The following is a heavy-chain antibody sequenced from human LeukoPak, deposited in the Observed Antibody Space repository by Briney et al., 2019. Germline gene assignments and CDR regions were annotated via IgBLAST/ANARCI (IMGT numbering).Heavy chain of an antibody. V-gene: IGHV3-21*01. CDR2: ISSTSSYI. Sequence: GGSLRLSCAASGFTFSSYSMNWVRQAPGKGLEWVSSISSTSSYIYYADSVKGRFTISRDNAKNSLYLQMNSLRAEDTAVYYCARDHPYSSSSDYWGQGTLVTVSS. J-gene: IGHJ4*02. CDR1: GFTFSSYS. D-gene: IGHD6-6*01. CDR3: ARDHPYSSSSDY.